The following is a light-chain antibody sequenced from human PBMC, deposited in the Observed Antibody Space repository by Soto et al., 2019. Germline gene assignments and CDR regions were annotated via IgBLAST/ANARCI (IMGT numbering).Light chain of an antibody. CDR1: QSVNDN. CDR3: QQYNKWLGT. CDR2: GAT. Sequence: EIMMTQSPATVSVSRGERVSLSCRASQSVNDNLAWYQQKPGQAPRLLIYGATARATGIPARFSGSGSGTEFTLTISSLQSEDFAVYYCQQYNKWLGTFGPGTKVDIK. J-gene: IGKJ3*01. V-gene: IGKV3-15*01.